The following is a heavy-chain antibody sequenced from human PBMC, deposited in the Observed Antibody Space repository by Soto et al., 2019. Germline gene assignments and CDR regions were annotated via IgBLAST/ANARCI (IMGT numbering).Heavy chain of an antibody. CDR3: AKDPYYYASRGYYDY. J-gene: IGHJ4*02. CDR2: ISGSGGST. Sequence: VIRSRGGWGFTLRGHAMSWFRQAPVKGLEWVSAISGSGGSTYYADSVKGRFTISRDNSKNTLYLQMNSLRAEDTAVYYCAKDPYYYASRGYYDYWGQGTMVTVSS. V-gene: IGHV3-23*01. D-gene: IGHD3-22*01. CDR1: GFTLRGHA.